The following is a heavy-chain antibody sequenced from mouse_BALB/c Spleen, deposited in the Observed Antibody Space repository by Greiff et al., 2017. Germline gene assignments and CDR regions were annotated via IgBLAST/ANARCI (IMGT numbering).Heavy chain of an antibody. CDR3: ARTARATLFDY. J-gene: IGHJ2*01. CDR2: ISYDGSN. V-gene: IGHV3-6*02. D-gene: IGHD3-1*01. CDR1: GYSITSGYY. Sequence: EVQLQQSGPGLVKPSQSLSLTCSVTGYSITSGYYWNGIRQFPGNKLEWMGYISYDGSNNYNPSLKNRISITRDTSKNQFFLKLNSVTTEDTATYYCARTARATLFDYWGQGTTLTVSS.